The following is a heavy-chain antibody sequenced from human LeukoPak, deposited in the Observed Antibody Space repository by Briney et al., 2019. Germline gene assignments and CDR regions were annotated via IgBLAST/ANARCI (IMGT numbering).Heavy chain of an antibody. CDR3: ARDLYCSGGSCSTRGLDY. J-gene: IGHJ4*02. CDR1: GYTFTSYY. V-gene: IGHV1-46*01. CDR2: INLSGGST. Sequence: ASVKVSCKASGYTFTSYYMHWVRQAPGQGLEWMGIINLSGGSTSYAQKFQGRVTMTRDTSTSTVYMELSSLRSEDTAVYYCARDLYCSGGSCSTRGLDYWGQGTLVTVSS. D-gene: IGHD2-15*01.